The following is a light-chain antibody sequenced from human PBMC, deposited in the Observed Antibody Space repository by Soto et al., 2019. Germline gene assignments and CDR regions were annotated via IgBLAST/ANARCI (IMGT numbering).Light chain of an antibody. J-gene: IGKJ3*01. CDR3: QRYNSVPNT. V-gene: IGKV1-27*01. Sequence: DIQMTQSPSSLSASVGDRVTITCRASQSISSYLAWYQQKPGKVPKLLIYGASTLHSGVPSRFSGSGSGTDFTLTINSLQPEDVATYYCQRYNSVPNTFGPGTKVDIK. CDR1: QSISSY. CDR2: GAS.